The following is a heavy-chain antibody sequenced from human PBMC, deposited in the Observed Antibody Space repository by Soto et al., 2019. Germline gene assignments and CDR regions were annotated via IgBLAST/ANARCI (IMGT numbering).Heavy chain of an antibody. D-gene: IGHD3-3*01. CDR2: ISSSSAYI. CDR3: ARDPAWSGLNWFDP. Sequence: KPGGSLRLSCAASGFTFSSFSMNWVRQAPGEGLEWVSSISSSSAYIYYTDSVKGRFTISRDNAKNSLYLQMNSLRAEDTAVYYCARDPAWSGLNWFDPRGQGTLVTVSS. J-gene: IGHJ5*02. CDR1: GFTFSSFS. V-gene: IGHV3-21*01.